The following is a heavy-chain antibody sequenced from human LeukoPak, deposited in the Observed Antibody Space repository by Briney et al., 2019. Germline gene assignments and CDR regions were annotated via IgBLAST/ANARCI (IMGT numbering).Heavy chain of an antibody. CDR2: ISAYNGNT. CDR3: ARDSSDVVVIHNWFDP. V-gene: IGHV1-18*01. Sequence: ASVKVSCKASGYTFTSYGISWVRQAPGQGLEWVGWISAYNGNTNYAQKLQGRVTMITDTSTSTAYMELRSLRSDDTAVYYCARDSSDVVVIHNWFDPWGQGTLVTVSS. D-gene: IGHD3-22*01. J-gene: IGHJ5*02. CDR1: GYTFTSYG.